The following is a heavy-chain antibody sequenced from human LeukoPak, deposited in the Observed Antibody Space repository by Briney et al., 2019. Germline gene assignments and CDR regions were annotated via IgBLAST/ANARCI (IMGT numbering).Heavy chain of an antibody. CDR2: INHSGST. V-gene: IGHV4-34*01. D-gene: IGHD5-18*01. CDR1: GGSFSGYY. J-gene: IGHJ4*02. CDR3: ARDGYSYRNNFDY. Sequence: KPSETLSLTCAVYGGSFSGYYWSWIRQPPGKGLEWIGEINHSGSTNYNPSLKSRVTISVDTSKNQFSLKLSSVTAAHTAVHYCARDGYSYRNNFDYWGQGTLVTVSP.